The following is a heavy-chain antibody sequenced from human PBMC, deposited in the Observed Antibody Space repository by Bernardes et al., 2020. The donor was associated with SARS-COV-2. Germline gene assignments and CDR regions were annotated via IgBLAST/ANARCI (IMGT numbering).Heavy chain of an antibody. D-gene: IGHD2-8*01. CDR3: ARDLGYCTNGVCSP. J-gene: IGHJ5*02. Sequence: GSLRLSCAASGFTFSSSWFHWVRQAPGTGLVWVSRINPDGSSTNYADSVKGRFTIYRDNAKNTLFLQMSSLRAEDTAMYYCARDLGYCTNGVCSPWGQGTLVTVSS. V-gene: IGHV3-74*01. CDR2: INPDGSST. CDR1: GFTFSSSW.